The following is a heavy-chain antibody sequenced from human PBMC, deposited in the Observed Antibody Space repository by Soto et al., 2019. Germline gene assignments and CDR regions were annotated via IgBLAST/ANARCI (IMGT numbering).Heavy chain of an antibody. Sequence: GGSLRLSCAASGFTFSNYAMHWVRQAPGKGLEWVAVISYDGSNKYYADSVKGRFTISRDNSKNTLYLQMNSLRAEDTAVYYCARDWGQQLVGDDYYYGMDVWGQGTTVTVSS. CDR1: GFTFSNYA. CDR3: ARDWGQQLVGDDYYYGMDV. V-gene: IGHV3-30-3*01. D-gene: IGHD6-13*01. J-gene: IGHJ6*02. CDR2: ISYDGSNK.